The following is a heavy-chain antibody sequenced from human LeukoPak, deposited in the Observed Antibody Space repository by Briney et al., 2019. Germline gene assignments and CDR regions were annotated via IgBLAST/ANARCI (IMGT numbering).Heavy chain of an antibody. V-gene: IGHV3-30*02. J-gene: IGHJ6*03. CDR1: GFTFSSYG. CDR3: ARDMGGDYDYYYYYMDV. D-gene: IGHD4-17*01. CDR2: IRYDGSNK. Sequence: GGSLRLSCAASGFTFSSYGMHWVRQARGKGLEWVAFIRYDGSNKYYADSVKGRFTISRDNSKNTLYLQMNSLRAEDTAVYYCARDMGGDYDYYYYYMDVWGKGTTVTVSS.